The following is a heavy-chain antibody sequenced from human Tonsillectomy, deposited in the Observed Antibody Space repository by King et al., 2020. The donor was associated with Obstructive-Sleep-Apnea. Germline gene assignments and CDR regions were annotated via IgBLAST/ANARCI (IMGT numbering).Heavy chain of an antibody. CDR3: APRPAPTDF. V-gene: IGHV3-74*01. CDR2: IKSDGTST. Sequence: VQLVESGGTLVQPGGSLRLSCAGSGFTFRNYWMHWVRQAPGKGLVWVSHIKSDGTSTSYADSVKGRFTISRDNAKNTLYLQMNSLRVEDTAVYYCAPRPAPTDFWGQGTLVTVSS. CDR1: GFTFRNYW. J-gene: IGHJ4*02.